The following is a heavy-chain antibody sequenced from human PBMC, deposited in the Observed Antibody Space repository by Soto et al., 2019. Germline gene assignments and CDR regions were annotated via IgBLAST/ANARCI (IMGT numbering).Heavy chain of an antibody. V-gene: IGHV5-51*03. Sequence: EVQLVQSGAEVRKPGESLKISCKGSGYSFTSHWIGWVRQMPGKGLEWMGIIYPGDSDTRYSPSFEGQVTISADKSSSSAYLQWSSLRAADTAMYYCARGGGGVGGVSPYYCYYGMAVWGQGTPVTVSS. CDR1: GYSFTSHW. CDR3: ARGGGGVGGVSPYYCYYGMAV. J-gene: IGHJ6*02. D-gene: IGHD3-16*01. CDR2: IYPGDSDT.